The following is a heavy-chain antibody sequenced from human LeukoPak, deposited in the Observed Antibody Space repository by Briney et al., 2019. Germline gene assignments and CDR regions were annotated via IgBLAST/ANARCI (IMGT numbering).Heavy chain of an antibody. Sequence: GGSLRLSCAASGFTFSSYEMNWVRQAPGKGLEWVSYISSSGSTIYYVDSVKGRFTISRDNAKNSLYLQMNSLRAEDTAVYYCARDCGGGSCYGPYDAFDIWGQGTMVTVSS. CDR3: ARDCGGGSCYGPYDAFDI. J-gene: IGHJ3*02. D-gene: IGHD2-15*01. CDR1: GFTFSSYE. V-gene: IGHV3-48*03. CDR2: ISSSGSTI.